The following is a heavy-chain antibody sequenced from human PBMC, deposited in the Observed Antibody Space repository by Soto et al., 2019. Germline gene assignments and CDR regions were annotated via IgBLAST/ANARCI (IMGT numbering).Heavy chain of an antibody. D-gene: IGHD3-22*01. CDR1: GGSISSYY. J-gene: IGHJ6*02. CDR3: AIGDVVVWSVSSGYPHYYYYGMDV. V-gene: IGHV4-59*01. Sequence: SETLSLTCTVSGGSISSYYWSWIRQPPGKGLEWIGYIYYSGSTNYNPSLKSRVTISVDTSKNQFSLMLSSVTAADTAVYYCAIGDVVVWSVSSGYPHYYYYGMDVWGQGTTVTGSS. CDR2: IYYSGST.